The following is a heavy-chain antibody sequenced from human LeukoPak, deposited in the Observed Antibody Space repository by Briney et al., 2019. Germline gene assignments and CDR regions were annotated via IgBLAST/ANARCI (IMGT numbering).Heavy chain of an antibody. D-gene: IGHD3-22*01. J-gene: IGHJ4*02. CDR3: ARGHYEYYYDSSGYYSGNDY. Sequence: GGSLRLSCAASGFTFSSYWMSWVRQAPGKGLEWVANIKQDGSEKYYVDSVKGRFTISRDNAKNSLYLQMNSLRAEDTAVYCCARGHYEYYYDSSGYYSGNDYWGQGTLVTVSS. CDR1: GFTFSSYW. V-gene: IGHV3-7*01. CDR2: IKQDGSEK.